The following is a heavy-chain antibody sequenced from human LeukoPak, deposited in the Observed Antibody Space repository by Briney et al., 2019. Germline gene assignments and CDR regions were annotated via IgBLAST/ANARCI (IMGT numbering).Heavy chain of an antibody. V-gene: IGHV4-34*01. Sequence: GTLRLSCAASGFTFSSYGMSWIRQPPGKGLEWIGEINHSGSTNYNPSLKSRVTISVDTSKNQFSLKLSSVTAADTAVYYCARGYSGYDFFFLGFDYWGRGTLVTVSS. CDR1: GFTFSSYG. D-gene: IGHD5-12*01. CDR3: ARGYSGYDFFFLGFDY. CDR2: INHSGST. J-gene: IGHJ4*02.